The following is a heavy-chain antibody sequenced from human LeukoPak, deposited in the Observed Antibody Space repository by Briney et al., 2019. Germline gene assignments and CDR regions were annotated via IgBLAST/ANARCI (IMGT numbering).Heavy chain of an antibody. CDR1: GASIRSSY. CDR3: ARLDRSGYEMGGTWFDP. Sequence: SETLSLTCTVPGASIRSSYWSWLRQPPGKGLEWIGYIYYTGSTNSNPSLKSRVTVSVDTSKNQFSLKLNSMTAADTAIYYCARLDRSGYEMGGTWFDPWGQGTLVTVSS. D-gene: IGHD3-22*01. CDR2: IYYTGST. V-gene: IGHV4-59*08. J-gene: IGHJ5*02.